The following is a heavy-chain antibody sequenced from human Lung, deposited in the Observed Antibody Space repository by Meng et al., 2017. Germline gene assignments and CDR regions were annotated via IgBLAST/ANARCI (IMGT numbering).Heavy chain of an antibody. CDR1: GDTFPGSY. CDR2: VNPNNGGT. D-gene: IGHD2-15*01. J-gene: IGHJ4*02. Sequence: QVQLVQSGAEVKKPGASVKVSGQASGDTFPGSYMHWVRQAPGQGLEWMGRVNPNNGGTNYAQKFQGRVTMTRDTSISTAYLELSRLTSDDTAVYYCASYCRGTSCATYWGQGALVTVSS. CDR3: ASYCRGTSCATY. V-gene: IGHV1-2*06.